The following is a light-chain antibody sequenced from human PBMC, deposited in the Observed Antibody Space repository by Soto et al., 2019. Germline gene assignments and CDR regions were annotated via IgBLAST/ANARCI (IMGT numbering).Light chain of an antibody. CDR2: AAS. CDR1: QSISVF. J-gene: IGKJ2*01. CDR3: QQDKHYST. Sequence: DIQMTQSPSTLSASVGDRVTITCRASQSISVFLAWYQQKPGRAPKLLIYAASTLESGVPSRFSGSGSETEFLLTISSLQPDDSATYYCQQDKHYSTFGQGTKLEIK. V-gene: IGKV1-5*03.